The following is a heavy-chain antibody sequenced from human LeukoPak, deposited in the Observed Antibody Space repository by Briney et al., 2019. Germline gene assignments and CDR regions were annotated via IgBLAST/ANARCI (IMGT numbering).Heavy chain of an antibody. D-gene: IGHD3-9*01. V-gene: IGHV4-34*01. CDR1: GGSFSGYY. Sequence: SETLSLTCAVYGGSFSGYYWSWIRQPPGKGLEWIGEINHSGSTNYNPSLKSRVTISVDTCKNQFSLKLSSVTAADTAVYYCARGGTYYDILTGYFARYGMDVWGQGTTVTVSS. J-gene: IGHJ6*02. CDR2: INHSGST. CDR3: ARGGTYYDILTGYFARYGMDV.